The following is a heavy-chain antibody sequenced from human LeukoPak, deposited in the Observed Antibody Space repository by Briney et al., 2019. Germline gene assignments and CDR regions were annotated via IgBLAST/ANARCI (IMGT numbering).Heavy chain of an antibody. D-gene: IGHD3-3*01. Sequence: GGSLRLSCAASGFTFSNYGMHWVRQAPGKGLEWVAVIRHDGSNKFYADSVKGRVTISRDNSKNTLYLRMNSLRAEDTAVYYCAKTLNEFWTYYAMDVWGQGTTVTVSS. V-gene: IGHV3-30*02. CDR3: AKTLNEFWTYYAMDV. CDR1: GFTFSNYG. J-gene: IGHJ6*02. CDR2: IRHDGSNK.